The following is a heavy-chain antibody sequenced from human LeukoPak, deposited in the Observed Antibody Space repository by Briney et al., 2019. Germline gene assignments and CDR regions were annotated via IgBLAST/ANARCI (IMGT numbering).Heavy chain of an antibody. Sequence: PQGSLRPSCAASGFTFSNYWMTWVRQAPEKGLEWVANIKQDGSEKYYVDSVKGRFTISRDNAKNSLYLQVNSLRAEDTAVYYCVRDTGGSGSYPDYWGPGTLVTVSS. V-gene: IGHV3-7*01. D-gene: IGHD1-26*01. CDR2: IKQDGSEK. J-gene: IGHJ4*02. CDR3: VRDTGGSGSYPDY. CDR1: GFTFSNYW.